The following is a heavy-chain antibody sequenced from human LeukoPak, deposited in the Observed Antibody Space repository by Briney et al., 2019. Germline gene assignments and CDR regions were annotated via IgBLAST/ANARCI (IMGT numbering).Heavy chain of an antibody. V-gene: IGHV3-23*01. CDR3: AKDYYDSSIFSAPHLFAC. Sequence: GGSLRLSCTASGFNVSTNYVSWVRQAPGKGLEWVSSIRGSGGNTYYADSVKGRFTISRDNFQNTLYLQMNSLRAEDTAVYYCAKDYYDSSIFSAPHLFACWGQGTLVTVSS. CDR2: IRGSGGNT. D-gene: IGHD3-22*01. CDR1: GFNVSTNY. J-gene: IGHJ4*02.